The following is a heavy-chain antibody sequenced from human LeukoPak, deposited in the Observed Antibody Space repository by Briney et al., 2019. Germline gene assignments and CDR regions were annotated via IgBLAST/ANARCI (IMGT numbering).Heavy chain of an antibody. CDR2: IRYDGSNK. D-gene: IGHD3-16*02. CDR1: GFMFSSYG. CDR3: AREGYYDYVWGSYRYDYFDY. Sequence: PGGSLRLSCASSGFMFSSYGLHWVRQAPGKGLEWVAFIRYDGSNKYYADSVKGRFTISRDNAKNTLYLQMNSLRAEDTAVYYCAREGYYDYVWGSYRYDYFDYWGQGTLVTVSS. V-gene: IGHV3-30*02. J-gene: IGHJ4*02.